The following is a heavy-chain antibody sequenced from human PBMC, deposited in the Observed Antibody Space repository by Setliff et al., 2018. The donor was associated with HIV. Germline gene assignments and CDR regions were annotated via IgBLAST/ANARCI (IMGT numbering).Heavy chain of an antibody. CDR2: LRTGTGDT. V-gene: IGHV1-3*04. Sequence: ASVKVSCKASGYTFTSYSMHWVRQAPGQRLEWMGWLRTGTGDTSYSVKFQGRLTITRDTSANTAYMELSNLRSEDTAVYYCVRRATAAEVFDYWGQGTLVTISS. CDR1: GYTFTSYS. D-gene: IGHD6-13*01. J-gene: IGHJ4*02. CDR3: VRRATAAEVFDY.